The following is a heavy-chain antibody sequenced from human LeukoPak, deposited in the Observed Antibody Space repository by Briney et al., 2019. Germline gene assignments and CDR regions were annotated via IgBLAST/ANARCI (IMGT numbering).Heavy chain of an antibody. J-gene: IGHJ4*02. Sequence: PGGSLRLSCAASGFTFSSYSMNWVRQAPGKGLEWVSAISGSGGSTYYADSVQGRFTISRDNSKNTLYLQMNSLRADDTAVYYCAKGGIENILTGYHPFDSWGQGTLVTVSS. CDR1: GFTFSSYS. V-gene: IGHV3-23*01. CDR2: ISGSGGST. D-gene: IGHD3-9*01. CDR3: AKGGIENILTGYHPFDS.